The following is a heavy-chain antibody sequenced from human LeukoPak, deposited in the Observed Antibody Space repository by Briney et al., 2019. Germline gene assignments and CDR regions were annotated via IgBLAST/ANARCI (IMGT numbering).Heavy chain of an antibody. J-gene: IGHJ3*02. CDR2: ISGSGGST. CDR1: GFTFSSYA. D-gene: IGHD2-15*01. Sequence: GGSLRLSCAASGFTFSSYAMSWVRQAPGKGLEWVSAISGSGGSTYYADSVKGRFTISRDNSKNTLYLQMNSLRAEDTAVYYCAKDLWDIVVVVAARGHDAFDIWGQGTMVTVSS. V-gene: IGHV3-23*01. CDR3: AKDLWDIVVVVAARGHDAFDI.